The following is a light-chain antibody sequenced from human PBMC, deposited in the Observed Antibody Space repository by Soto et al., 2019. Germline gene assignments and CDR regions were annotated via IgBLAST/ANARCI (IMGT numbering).Light chain of an antibody. CDR1: QSLVYSDGNTY. J-gene: IGKJ1*01. CDR2: KVS. Sequence: IVLTQSPLSLSVTLGQPASISCRSSQSLVYSDGNTYLNWFHQRPGQSPRRLIHKVSNRDSGVPDRFSGSGSDTDFTLSISRVEADDVGVFYCKQRISFTFGQGTKVDIK. CDR3: KQRISFT. V-gene: IGKV2-30*01.